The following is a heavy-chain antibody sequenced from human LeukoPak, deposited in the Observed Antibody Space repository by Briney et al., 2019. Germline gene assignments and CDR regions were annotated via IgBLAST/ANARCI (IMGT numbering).Heavy chain of an antibody. J-gene: IGHJ4*02. CDR2: IYTSGTT. V-gene: IGHV4-4*07. D-gene: IGHD5-12*01. Sequence: SETLSLTCTVSGGSLSRYNWSSIWESPGQGLEWVGRIYTSGTTNYNPSLESLISMSVDTSKNHFSLKLSSVTAADTDVYYCERDAGYSGYDYLAVGYYFDYGGQGPLVTVTS. CDR1: GGSLSRYN. CDR3: ERDAGYSGYDYLAVGYYFDY.